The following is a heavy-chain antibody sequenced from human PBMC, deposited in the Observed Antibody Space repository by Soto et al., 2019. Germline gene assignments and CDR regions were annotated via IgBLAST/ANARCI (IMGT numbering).Heavy chain of an antibody. CDR3: ASTLYCSSTSCFPYYYGMDV. Sequence: PSETLSLTCTVSGGSISSGGYYWSWIRQHPGKGLEWIGYIYYSGSTYYNPSLKSRVTISVDTSKNQFSLKLSSVTAADTAVYYCASTLYCSSTSCFPYYYGMDVWGQGTTVTVS. J-gene: IGHJ6*02. CDR2: IYYSGST. CDR1: GGSISSGGYY. D-gene: IGHD2-2*01. V-gene: IGHV4-31*03.